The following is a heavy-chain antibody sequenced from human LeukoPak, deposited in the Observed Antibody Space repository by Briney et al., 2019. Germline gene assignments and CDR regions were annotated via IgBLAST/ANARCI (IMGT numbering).Heavy chain of an antibody. J-gene: IGHJ5*02. V-gene: IGHV1-69*05. CDR3: AREREGLGYCSSTSCYTNWFDP. D-gene: IGHD2-2*02. Sequence: ASVKVSCKASGGTFSSYAISWVRQAPGQGLEWMGRIIPIFGTANYAQKFQGRVTITTDESTSTAYMELSSLRSEDTAVYYCAREREGLGYCSSTSCYTNWFDPWGQGTLVTVSS. CDR1: GGTFSSYA. CDR2: IIPIFGTA.